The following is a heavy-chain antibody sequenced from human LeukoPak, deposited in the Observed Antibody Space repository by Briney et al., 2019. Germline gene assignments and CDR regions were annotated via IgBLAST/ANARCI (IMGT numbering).Heavy chain of an antibody. J-gene: IGHJ4*02. V-gene: IGHV3-72*01. CDR3: VGGGVHDY. D-gene: IGHD1-26*01. Sequence: GGSLRLSCAASGFTFSSYAMSWVRQAPGKGLEWVGRIRNKANSYTTEYAASVKGRFTISRDDSKNSLYLQMNSLKNEDTAVYYCVGGGVHDYWGQGTLVIVSS. CDR1: GFTFSSYA. CDR2: IRNKANSYTT.